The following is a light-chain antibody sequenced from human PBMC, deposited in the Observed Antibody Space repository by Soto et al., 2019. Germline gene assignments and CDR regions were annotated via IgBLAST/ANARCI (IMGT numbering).Light chain of an antibody. Sequence: LTQTGSMSGSPAQSITISCTGAMNKVARSHSVSWYQQHPGKAPRLMIYEVSDRPSGVSHRFSGSKSGSTASLTISGLPAEDEADYYCCLYTSSSVVFGGGT. V-gene: IGLV2-14*01. CDR3: CLYTSSSVV. J-gene: IGLJ2*01. CDR1: MNKVARSHS. CDR2: EVS.